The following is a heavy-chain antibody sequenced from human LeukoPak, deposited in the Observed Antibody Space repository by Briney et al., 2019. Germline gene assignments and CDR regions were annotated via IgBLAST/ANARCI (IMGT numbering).Heavy chain of an antibody. D-gene: IGHD5-18*01. CDR1: GFTFSAYF. CDR2: ISSNEYDT. Sequence: PGGSLRLSCSASGFTFSAYFMHWVRQAPGKGLEYVSSISSNEYDTYYADSVKGRFTISRDNSKNTLFLQMSSLRAEDTAVYYCARDLWDTAYGMDVWGQGTTVTVSS. J-gene: IGHJ6*02. V-gene: IGHV3-64D*06. CDR3: ARDLWDTAYGMDV.